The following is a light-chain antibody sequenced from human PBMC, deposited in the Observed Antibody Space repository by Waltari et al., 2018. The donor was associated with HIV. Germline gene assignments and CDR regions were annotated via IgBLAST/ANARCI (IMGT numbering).Light chain of an antibody. CDR1: NIGDKS. V-gene: IGLV3-21*02. CDR3: QVWDRTSDHVV. CDR2: DDV. Sequence: SYILTQPPSVSVAPGQTARVTCGGNNIGDKSVHWYRQKLGQTPVLFVYDDVERPSGMSDRFSGSNSGNTATLSISRVDVGDEAEYYCQVWDRTSDHVVFGPGTTLTVL. J-gene: IGLJ1*01.